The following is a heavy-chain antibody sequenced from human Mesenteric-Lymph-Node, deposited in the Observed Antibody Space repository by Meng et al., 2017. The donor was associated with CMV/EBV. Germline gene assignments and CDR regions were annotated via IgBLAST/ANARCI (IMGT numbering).Heavy chain of an antibody. CDR1: GDSISKSPYY. Sequence: QLQLREPGPGLVKPSEPLSLSCIVSGDSISKSPYYWTWIRQPPGKGLEWIGSVHHSGTTYYNPSLKGRLTISVDTSANLFSLRLTTVTAADTATYYCARRGNYDSDYSEYWGQGTLVTVSS. CDR3: ARRGNYDSDYSEY. D-gene: IGHD3-22*01. CDR2: VHHSGTT. J-gene: IGHJ4*02. V-gene: IGHV4-39*01.